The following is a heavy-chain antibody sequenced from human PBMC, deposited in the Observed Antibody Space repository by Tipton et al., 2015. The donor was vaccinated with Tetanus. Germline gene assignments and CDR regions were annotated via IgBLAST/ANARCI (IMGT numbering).Heavy chain of an antibody. Sequence: SLRLSCAASGFTFSDYYMSWIRQAPGKGLEWVSYISSNGSTIYYADSVKGRFTISRDNAKNSLYLQMNSLRAEDTAVYYCASLSSGYSYYYYYYMDVWGKGTTVTVSS. J-gene: IGHJ6*03. CDR2: ISSNGSTI. V-gene: IGHV3-11*01. CDR3: ASLSSGYSYYYYYYMDV. D-gene: IGHD5-18*01. CDR1: GFTFSDYY.